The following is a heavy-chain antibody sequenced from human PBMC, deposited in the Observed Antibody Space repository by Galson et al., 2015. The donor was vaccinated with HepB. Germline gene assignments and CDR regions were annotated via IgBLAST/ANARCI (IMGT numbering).Heavy chain of an antibody. CDR2: IKSKIDGGTT. Sequence: SLRLSCAASGFTLSNAWMSWVRQAPGKGLEWVGRIKSKIDGGTTDYAAPVKGRFTISRDDSKNTLYLQMNNLKTEDTAVYYCTTEREWEVLTYDAFDIWGQGTMVTVSS. V-gene: IGHV3-15*01. D-gene: IGHD1-26*01. CDR3: TTEREWEVLTYDAFDI. CDR1: GFTLSNAW. J-gene: IGHJ3*02.